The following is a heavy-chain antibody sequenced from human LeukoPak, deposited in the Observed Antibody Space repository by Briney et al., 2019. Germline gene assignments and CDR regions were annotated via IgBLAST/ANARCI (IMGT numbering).Heavy chain of an antibody. V-gene: IGHV4-59*01. J-gene: IGHJ5*02. CDR1: GGSISSYY. CDR2: IYFSGST. D-gene: IGHD6-13*01. Sequence: SETLSLTCTVSGGSISSYYWSWIRQPPGKGLEWIGYIYFSGSTNYNPSLKSRVTISVDTSKNQFSLKMSSVTAADTAVYYCARGVPYSSSWYENWFDPWGQGTLVTVSS. CDR3: ARGVPYSSSWYENWFDP.